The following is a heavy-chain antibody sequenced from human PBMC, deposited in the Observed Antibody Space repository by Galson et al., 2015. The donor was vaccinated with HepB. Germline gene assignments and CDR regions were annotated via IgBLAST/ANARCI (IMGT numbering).Heavy chain of an antibody. CDR3: ARGYRNVAVAGSFWFDP. J-gene: IGHJ5*02. CDR1: GESFSSYY. D-gene: IGHD6-19*01. V-gene: IGHV4-34*01. CDR2: INHSGGT. Sequence: LSLTCAVYGESFSSYYWTWIRQPPGKGLDWIGEINHSGGTNYNPSLKSRVTISIDTSKIQFSLRLSSVTAADTAVYYCARGYRNVAVAGSFWFDPWGQGTLVTVSS.